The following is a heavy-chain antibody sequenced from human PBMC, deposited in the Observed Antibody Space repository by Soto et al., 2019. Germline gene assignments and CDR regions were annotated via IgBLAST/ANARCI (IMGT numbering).Heavy chain of an antibody. CDR2: MSADNINKT. J-gene: IGHJ6*02. V-gene: IGHV3-23*01. CDR3: ATVGVDGYSLLDYYGMDV. Sequence: GGSLRLSCAASSFVVTNYAMTWVRQAPGKGLEWVATMSADNINKTYYAASVKGRFTISRDSSRNTLYLQMDSLRAEDSALYYCATVGVDGYSLLDYYGMDVWGQGTTVTVSS. CDR1: SFVVTNYA. D-gene: IGHD4-4*01.